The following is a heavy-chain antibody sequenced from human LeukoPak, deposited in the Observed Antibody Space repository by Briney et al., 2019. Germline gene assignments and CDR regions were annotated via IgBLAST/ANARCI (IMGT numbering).Heavy chain of an antibody. V-gene: IGHV3-23*01. D-gene: IGHD1-26*01. CDR3: AKKWGVGTTTLDYFDY. CDR1: GFTFSNYA. CDR2: ISGSGGST. Sequence: GGSLRLSCAASGFTFSNYAMSWVRQAPGKGLEWVSGISGSGGSTYYADSVKGRFTISRDDSKNTLYLQMNSLTDEDTAVYYCAKKWGVGTTTLDYFDYWGQGTLVTVSS. J-gene: IGHJ4*02.